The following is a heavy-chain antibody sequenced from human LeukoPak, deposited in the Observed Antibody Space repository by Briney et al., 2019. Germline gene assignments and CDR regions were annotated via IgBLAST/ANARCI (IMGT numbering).Heavy chain of an antibody. D-gene: IGHD6-13*01. CDR2: INLSGTT. J-gene: IGHJ6*02. CDR1: GGSFSGYY. Sequence: SETLSLTCAVYGGSFSGYYCSWLRQPPGKGLEWIGAINLSGTTTSNPSLKSRLTISVDTSKNQFSLKLTSVTAADTAVYDCAISISSALSYYGMDVWGQGTTVTVSS. CDR3: AISISSALSYYGMDV. V-gene: IGHV4-34*01.